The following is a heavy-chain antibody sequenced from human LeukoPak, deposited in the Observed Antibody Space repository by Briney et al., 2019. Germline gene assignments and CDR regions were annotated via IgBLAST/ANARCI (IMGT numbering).Heavy chain of an antibody. J-gene: IGHJ4*02. CDR2: IYTSGST. CDR3: VALRLGELSLSRYFDY. D-gene: IGHD3-16*02. Sequence: PSETLSLTRTVSGGSISSYYWSWIRQPAGKGLEWIGRIYTSGSTNYNPSLKSRVTMSVDTSKNQFSLKLSSVTAADTAVYYCVALRLGELSLSRYFDYWGQGTLVTVSS. V-gene: IGHV4-4*07. CDR1: GGSISSYY.